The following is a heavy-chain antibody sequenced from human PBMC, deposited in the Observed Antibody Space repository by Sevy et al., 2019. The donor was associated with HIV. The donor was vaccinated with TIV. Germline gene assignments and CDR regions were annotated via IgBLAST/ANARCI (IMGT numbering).Heavy chain of an antibody. J-gene: IGHJ5*02. Sequence: SETLSLTCTVSGGSISSGGYYWSWIRQHPGKGLEWIGYIYYSGSTYYNPSLKSRVTISVDTSKNQFSLKLSSVTAADTAVYYCARAPLDYGSGSGDCFDPWGQGTLVTVSS. V-gene: IGHV4-31*03. CDR2: IYYSGST. CDR3: ARAPLDYGSGSGDCFDP. D-gene: IGHD3-10*01. CDR1: GGSISSGGYY.